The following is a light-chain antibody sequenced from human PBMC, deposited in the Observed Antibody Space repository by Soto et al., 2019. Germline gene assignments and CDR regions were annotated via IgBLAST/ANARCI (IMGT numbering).Light chain of an antibody. CDR3: GGWDDSLSGPV. J-gene: IGLJ2*01. CDR2: RNN. CDR1: SSNIGSNY. Sequence: QSVLTQPPSASGTPGQRVNISCSGSSSNIGSNYVYWYRQFPGTAPKLLIQRNNQRPSGVPARFSGSKSGTSASLAISGLRSEDEADYYCGGWDDSLSGPVFGGGTQLTV. V-gene: IGLV1-47*01.